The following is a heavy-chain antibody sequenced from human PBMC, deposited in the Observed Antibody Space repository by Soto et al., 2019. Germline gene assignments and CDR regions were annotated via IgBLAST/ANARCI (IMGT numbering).Heavy chain of an antibody. CDR3: AREETAWPLAYRLAV. D-gene: IGHD2-21*02. Sequence: GGSLRLSCVASGFTFSTYSMNCVRQAPGKGLEWFSTIGTRSDIYYAESVKGRFTISRDNAKSSLSLQMNSLRVEDTAVYYCAREETAWPLAYRLAVWAQGTAVTVSS. CDR1: GFTFSTYS. V-gene: IGHV3-21*01. CDR2: IGTRSDI. J-gene: IGHJ6*02.